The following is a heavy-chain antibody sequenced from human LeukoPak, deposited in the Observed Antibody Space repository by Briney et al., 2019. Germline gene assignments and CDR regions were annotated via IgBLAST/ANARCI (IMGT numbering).Heavy chain of an antibody. CDR3: ARDSGYYGSGSYYS. CDR2: IYYSGST. V-gene: IGHV4-39*07. Sequence: SETLSLTCTVSGGSISSSSYYWGWIRQPPGKGLEWIGSIYYSGSTYYNPSLKGRVTISVDTSKNQFSLKLSSVTAADTAVYYCARDSGYYGSGSYYSWGQGTLVTVSS. CDR1: GGSISSSSYY. J-gene: IGHJ4*02. D-gene: IGHD3-10*01.